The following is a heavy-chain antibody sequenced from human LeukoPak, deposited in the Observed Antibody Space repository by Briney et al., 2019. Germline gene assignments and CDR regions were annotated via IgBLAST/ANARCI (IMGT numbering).Heavy chain of an antibody. CDR2: IYYSGST. J-gene: IGHJ6*03. D-gene: IGHD4-11*01. V-gene: IGHV4-31*03. CDR1: GGSISSGGYY. CDR3: ARECHLEGVTSFYYYMDV. Sequence: PSETLSLTCTVSGGSISSGGYYWSWIRQHPGKGLEWIGYIYYSGSTYYNPSLKSRVTISVDTSKNQFSLKLSSVTAADTAVYYCARECHLEGVTSFYYYMDVWGKGTTVTVSS.